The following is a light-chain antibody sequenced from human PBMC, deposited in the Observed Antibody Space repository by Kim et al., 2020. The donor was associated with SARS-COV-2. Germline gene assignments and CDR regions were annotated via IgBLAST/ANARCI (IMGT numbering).Light chain of an antibody. CDR3: QASDSSTVV. CDR2: QDR. Sequence: SYELTQPPSVSVSPGQTASITCSGDKLGDKYASWYQQKPGQSPVLVIYQDRKRPSGIPERFSGSNSGNTATLTISGTQAMDEADYYCQASDSSTVVFGGGTQLTVL. CDR1: KLGDKY. J-gene: IGLJ2*01. V-gene: IGLV3-1*01.